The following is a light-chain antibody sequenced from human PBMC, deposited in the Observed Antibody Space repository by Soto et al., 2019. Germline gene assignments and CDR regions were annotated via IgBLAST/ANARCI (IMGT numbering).Light chain of an antibody. Sequence: DIQMTQSPSTLSASVGDRATITCRASQSISSWLAWYQKKPGNAPKLLIYDASNLESGVPSRFSGSGSGTEFTLTISSLQPDDFATYYCQQYKSYSFTFGPGTKVDIK. V-gene: IGKV1-5*01. CDR3: QQYKSYSFT. CDR1: QSISSW. CDR2: DAS. J-gene: IGKJ3*01.